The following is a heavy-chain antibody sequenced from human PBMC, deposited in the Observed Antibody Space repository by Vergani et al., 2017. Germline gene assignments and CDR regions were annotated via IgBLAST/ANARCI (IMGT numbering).Heavy chain of an antibody. D-gene: IGHD4-17*01. J-gene: IGHJ4*02. V-gene: IGHV3-30*18. CDR3: AKAGKDYGEDYFDY. CDR2: ISYDGSNK. CDR1: GFTFSSYG. Sequence: QVQLVESGGGVVQPGGSLRLSCAASGFTFSSYGMHWVRQAPGKGLEWVAVISYDGSNKYYADSVKGRFTISRDNSKNTLYLQMNSLRAEDTALYYCAKAGKDYGEDYFDYWGQGTLVTVSS.